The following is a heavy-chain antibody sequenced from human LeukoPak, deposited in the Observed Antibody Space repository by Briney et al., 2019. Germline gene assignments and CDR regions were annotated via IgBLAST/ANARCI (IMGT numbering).Heavy chain of an antibody. J-gene: IGHJ5*02. V-gene: IGHV3-30-3*01. CDR3: ARESHEGATRAYNWFDP. D-gene: IGHD1-26*01. Sequence: GGSLRLSCAATGFTFNTFAMHWVRQAPGKGLEWLGLISYDGDKQIYPASVKGRFSFSRDNSNNTLYLQMNNLRPEDTALYYCARESHEGATRAYNWFDPWDQGTLVTVSS. CDR1: GFTFNTFA. CDR2: ISYDGDKQ.